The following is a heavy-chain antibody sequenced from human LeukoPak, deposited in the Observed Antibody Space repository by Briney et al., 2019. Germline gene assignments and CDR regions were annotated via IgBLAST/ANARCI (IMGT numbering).Heavy chain of an antibody. D-gene: IGHD3-22*01. CDR1: GYTFTGYY. CDR2: INPNSGGT. Sequence: ASVKVSCKASGYTFTGYYMHWVRQAPGQGLEWMGWINPNSGGTNYAQKFQGRVTMTRDTSISTAYMELSRLRSDDTAVYYCARSQKGYYDSSGYYAHWGQGTLVTVSS. J-gene: IGHJ4*02. V-gene: IGHV1-2*02. CDR3: ARSQKGYYDSSGYYAH.